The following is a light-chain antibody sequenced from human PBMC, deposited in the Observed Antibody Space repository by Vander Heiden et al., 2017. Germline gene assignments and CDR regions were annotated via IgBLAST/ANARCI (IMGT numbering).Light chain of an antibody. V-gene: IGKV1-39*01. Sequence: DIQMTQSPSSLSASVGDRVTITCPASQSISSYLNWYQQKPGKAPKLLIYAASSLQSGVPSRFSGSGSGTDFTLTISSLQPEDFATYYCQQSYSTLYTFGQGTKLEIK. J-gene: IGKJ2*01. CDR3: QQSYSTLYT. CDR2: AAS. CDR1: QSISSY.